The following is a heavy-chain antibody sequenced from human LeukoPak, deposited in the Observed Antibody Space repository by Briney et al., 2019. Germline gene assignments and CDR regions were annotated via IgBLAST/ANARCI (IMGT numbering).Heavy chain of an antibody. CDR1: GDSVSSEDAA. Sequence: SPTLSLTFAISGDSVSSEDAAWNWIRQSPSRGLEWLGRTYYRSKWGSDYAVSVKSRVTVNPDPSKNQFSLQLNSVTPEDTAVYFCARASNRAFDAWGQGTVVIVSS. CDR2: TYYRSKWGS. D-gene: IGHD1-14*01. J-gene: IGHJ3*01. V-gene: IGHV6-1*01. CDR3: ARASNRAFDA.